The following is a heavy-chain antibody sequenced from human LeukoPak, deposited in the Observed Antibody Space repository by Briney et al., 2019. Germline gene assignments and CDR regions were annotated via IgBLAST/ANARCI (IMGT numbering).Heavy chain of an antibody. CDR1: GGSISSYY. CDR3: ARDDREGYGSGSYYNANWFDP. V-gene: IGHV4-59*12. CDR2: IYYSGST. Sequence: PSETLSLTCTVSGGSISSYYWSWIRQPPGKGLEWIGYIYYSGSTNYNPSLKSRVTISVDTSKNQFSLKLSSVTAADTAVYYCARDDREGYGSGSYYNANWFDPWGQGTLVTVSS. D-gene: IGHD3-10*01. J-gene: IGHJ5*02.